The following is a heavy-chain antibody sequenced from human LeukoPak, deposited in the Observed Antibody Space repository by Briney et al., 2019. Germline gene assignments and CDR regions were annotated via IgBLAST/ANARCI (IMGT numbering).Heavy chain of an antibody. V-gene: IGHV3-30*18. CDR3: AKAWRAYGDYHTFDI. CDR2: ISYDGSNK. CDR1: GFTFSSYG. J-gene: IGHJ3*02. D-gene: IGHD4-17*01. Sequence: GGSLGLSCAASGFTFSSYGMHWVRQAPGKGLEWVAVISYDGSNKYYADSVKGRFTISRDNSKNTLCLQMNSLRAEDTAVYYCAKAWRAYGDYHTFDIWGLGTMVTVSS.